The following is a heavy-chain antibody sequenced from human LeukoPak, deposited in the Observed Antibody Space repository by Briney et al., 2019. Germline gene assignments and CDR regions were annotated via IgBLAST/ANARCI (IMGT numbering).Heavy chain of an antibody. D-gene: IGHD1-26*01. CDR3: AKGLNSGNYPYFDH. Sequence: QAGGSLILSCAVSGFTFSSYAMSWVRQAPGSGLEWVSAVTGSGGSTYFADSVRGRFTISRDNSKNTLYLQMNSLRAEDTAVYYCAKGLNSGNYPYFDHWGQGTLVTVSS. J-gene: IGHJ4*02. CDR1: GFTFSSYA. CDR2: VTGSGGST. V-gene: IGHV3-23*01.